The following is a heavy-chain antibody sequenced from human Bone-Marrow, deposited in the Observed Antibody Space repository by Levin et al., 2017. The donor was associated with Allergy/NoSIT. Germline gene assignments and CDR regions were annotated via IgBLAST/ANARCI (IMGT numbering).Heavy chain of an antibody. V-gene: IGHV3-33*01. CDR1: GFTFSSYG. J-gene: IGHJ4*02. Sequence: GESLKISCAASGFTFSSYGMHWVRQAPGKGLEWVAVIWYDGSNKYYADSVKGRFTISRDNSKNTLYLQMNSLRAEDTAVYYCARTYCSSTSCYAGLDYWGQGTLVTVSS. CDR2: IWYDGSNK. D-gene: IGHD2-2*01. CDR3: ARTYCSSTSCYAGLDY.